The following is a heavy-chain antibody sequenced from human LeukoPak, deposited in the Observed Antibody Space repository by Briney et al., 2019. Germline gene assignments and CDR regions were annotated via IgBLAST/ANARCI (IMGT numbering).Heavy chain of an antibody. CDR3: ARGTYRHDY. Sequence: NPGGSLRLSCAASGFTFSDYYMNWIRQAPGKGLEWVSYISDSGSDIYYADSVKGRFTISRDNAENSLFLQMSSLRAEDTAVYYCARGTYRHDYWGQGTLVTVSS. CDR1: GFTFSDYY. V-gene: IGHV3-11*04. CDR2: ISDSGSDI. J-gene: IGHJ4*02.